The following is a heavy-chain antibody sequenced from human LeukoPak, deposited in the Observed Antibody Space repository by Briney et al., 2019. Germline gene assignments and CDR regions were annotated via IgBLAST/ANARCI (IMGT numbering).Heavy chain of an antibody. D-gene: IGHD3-3*01. J-gene: IGHJ3*02. CDR3: ARDSRITIFGVVMRAFDI. CDR2: IYHSGST. Sequence: SETLSLTCTVSGGSISSGGYYWSWIRQPPGKGLEWIGYIYHSGSTYYNPPLKSRVTISVDRSKNQFSLKLSSVTAADTAVYYCARDSRITIFGVVMRAFDIWGQGTMVTVSS. V-gene: IGHV4-30-2*01. CDR1: GGSISSGGYY.